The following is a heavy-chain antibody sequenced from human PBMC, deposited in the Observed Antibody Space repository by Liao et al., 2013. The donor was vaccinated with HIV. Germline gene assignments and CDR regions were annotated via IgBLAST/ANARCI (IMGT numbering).Heavy chain of an antibody. J-gene: IGHJ5*02. CDR1: GGSISSSTYY. V-gene: IGHV4-61*02. Sequence: QVQLQESGPGLVKPSQTLSLTCTVSGGSISSSTYYWSWIRQPAGKGLEWIGRIFTSGSTNYNSSLKSRVTMSVDTSKNQFSLNLSSVTAADTAVYYCARTDQYYDFWNGYENWFDPWGQGTLVTVSS. CDR3: ARTDQYYDFWNGYENWFDP. D-gene: IGHD3-3*01. CDR2: IFTSGST.